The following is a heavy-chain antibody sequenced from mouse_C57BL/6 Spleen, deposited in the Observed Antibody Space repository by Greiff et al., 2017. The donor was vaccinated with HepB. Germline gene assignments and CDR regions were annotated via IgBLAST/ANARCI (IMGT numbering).Heavy chain of an antibody. CDR2: IYPGDGDT. CDR1: GYAFSSSW. D-gene: IGHD2-1*01. Sequence: ESGPELVKPGASVKISCKASGYAFSSSWMNWVKQRPGKGLEWIGRIYPGDGDTNYNGKFKGKATLTADKSSSTAYMQLSSLTSEDSAVYFCVYGNYFDYWGQGTTLTVSS. CDR3: VYGNYFDY. J-gene: IGHJ2*01. V-gene: IGHV1-82*01.